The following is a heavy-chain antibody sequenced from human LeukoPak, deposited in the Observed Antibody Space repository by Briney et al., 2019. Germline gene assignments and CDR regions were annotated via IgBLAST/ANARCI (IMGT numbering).Heavy chain of an antibody. CDR2: ISSSGSYI. CDR1: RFTFSNHY. Sequence: GGSLRLSCVASRFTFSNHYMSWVRQAPGKGQEWVSSISSSGSYIYYADSVKGRFTISRDNAKNSLYLQMNSLRAEDTAVYYCARAPTAYQLLYGGQPYDTFDIWGQGTMVTVSS. V-gene: IGHV3-21*01. CDR3: ARAPTAYQLLYGGQPYDTFDI. J-gene: IGHJ3*02. D-gene: IGHD2-2*02.